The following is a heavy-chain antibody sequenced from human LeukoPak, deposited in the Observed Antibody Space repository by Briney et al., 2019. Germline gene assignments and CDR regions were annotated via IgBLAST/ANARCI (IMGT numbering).Heavy chain of an antibody. Sequence: PGRSLRLSCAASGFTFSSYAMHWVRQAPGKGVEGVAVISYDGSNKYYADSVKGRFTISRDNSKNTLYLQMNSLRAEDTAVYYCASSSSGWYSSGFDYWGQGTLVTVSS. CDR1: GFTFSSYA. CDR2: ISYDGSNK. V-gene: IGHV3-30*04. J-gene: IGHJ4*02. D-gene: IGHD6-19*01. CDR3: ASSSSGWYSSGFDY.